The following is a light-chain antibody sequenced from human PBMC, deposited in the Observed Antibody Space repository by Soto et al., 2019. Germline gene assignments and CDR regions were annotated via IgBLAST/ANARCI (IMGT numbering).Light chain of an antibody. J-gene: IGKJ4*01. Sequence: DIQMTQSPSSLSASVGDRVTITCQASRDIRKYLNWYQQKPGKAPKLLIYDASNLETGVTSRLSGSGSGTDFTFTISSLQSEDIATYYWKQYHTLVSFGGGTKVESK. CDR2: DAS. CDR3: KQYHTLVS. CDR1: RDIRKY. V-gene: IGKV1-33*01.